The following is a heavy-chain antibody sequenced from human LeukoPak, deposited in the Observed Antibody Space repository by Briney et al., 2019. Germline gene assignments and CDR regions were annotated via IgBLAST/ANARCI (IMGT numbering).Heavy chain of an antibody. Sequence: SQTLSLTCTVSGGSISSGGYYWSWIRQPPGKGLEWIGEINHSGSTNYNPSLKSRVTISVDTSKNQFSLKLSSVTAADTAVYYCARHSTFFGVVIIKGRVRGPFDYWGQGTLVTVSS. CDR3: ARHSTFFGVVIIKGRVRGPFDY. V-gene: IGHV4-39*01. D-gene: IGHD3-3*01. CDR1: GGSISSGGYY. CDR2: INHSGST. J-gene: IGHJ4*02.